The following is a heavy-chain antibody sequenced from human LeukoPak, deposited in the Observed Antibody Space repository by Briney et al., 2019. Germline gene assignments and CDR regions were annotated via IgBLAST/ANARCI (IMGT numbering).Heavy chain of an antibody. CDR3: ARDGDCSSTSCYLIYYGMDV. CDR2: IKQDGSEK. J-gene: IGHJ6*02. D-gene: IGHD2-2*01. V-gene: IGHV3-7*01. CDR1: GFTFSSYW. Sequence: GGSLRLSCAASGFTFSSYWMSWVRQAPGKGLEWVANIKQDGSEKYYVDSVKGRFTISRDNAKNSLYLQMNSLRAEDTAVYYCARDGDCSSTSCYLIYYGMDVWGQGTTVTVSS.